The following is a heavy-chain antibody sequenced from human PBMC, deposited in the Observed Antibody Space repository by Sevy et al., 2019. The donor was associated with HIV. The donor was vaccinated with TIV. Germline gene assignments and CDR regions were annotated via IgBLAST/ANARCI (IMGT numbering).Heavy chain of an antibody. CDR2: TRNRANGYTT. J-gene: IGHJ4*02. CDR3: TRDVSAALDY. V-gene: IGHV3-72*01. CDR1: GFILSDHY. D-gene: IGHD6-13*01. Sequence: GGSLRLSCAASGFILSDHYMDWVRQAPGKGLEWVGRTRNRANGYTTEYAASVKGRFTISRADSKNTLYLQMNSLKSEDTAVYYCTRDVSAALDYWGQGTLVTVSS.